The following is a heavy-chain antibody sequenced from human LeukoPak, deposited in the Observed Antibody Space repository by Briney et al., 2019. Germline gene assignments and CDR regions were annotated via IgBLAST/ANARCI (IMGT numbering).Heavy chain of an antibody. CDR1: GFTFSSYA. Sequence: GRSLRLSCAASGFTFSSYAMHWVRQAPGKGLEWVAVISYDGSNKYYADSVKGRFTISRDNSKNTLYLQMNSLRSDDTAVYYCARAHWGIAAAGTFAPWFDPWGQGTLVTVSS. CDR3: ARAHWGIAAAGTFAPWFDP. CDR2: ISYDGSNK. J-gene: IGHJ5*02. V-gene: IGHV3-30*04. D-gene: IGHD6-13*01.